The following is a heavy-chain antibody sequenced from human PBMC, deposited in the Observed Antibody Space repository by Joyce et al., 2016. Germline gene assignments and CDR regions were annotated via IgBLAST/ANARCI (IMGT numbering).Heavy chain of an antibody. D-gene: IGHD1-26*01. Sequence: EVQLVESGGGLVKPGGSLRLSCAASGFTFNTYAMNWVRQAPGEGLEWVSTIDRGGTCIKYADSVAGRFTVSRDNAENSLYLQMNSLRAEDTAVYYCARAQGSASYLWASFYWGQGTLVTVSS. J-gene: IGHJ4*02. CDR3: ARAQGSASYLWASFY. V-gene: IGHV3-21*01. CDR1: GFTFNTYA. CDR2: IDRGGTCI.